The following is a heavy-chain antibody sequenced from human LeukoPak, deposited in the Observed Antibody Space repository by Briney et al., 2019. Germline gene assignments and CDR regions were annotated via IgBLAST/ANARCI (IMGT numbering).Heavy chain of an antibody. J-gene: IGHJ4*02. CDR1: GYSISSGYY. V-gene: IGHV4-38-2*02. CDR2: IYHSGST. CDR3: ARARDSGYDLDY. Sequence: SETLSLTCTVSGYSISSGYYWGWIRQPPGKGLEWVGSIYHSGSTYYNPSLKSRVTISVDTSKNQFSLKLSSVTAADTAVYYCARARDSGYDLDYWGQGTLVTVSS. D-gene: IGHD5-12*01.